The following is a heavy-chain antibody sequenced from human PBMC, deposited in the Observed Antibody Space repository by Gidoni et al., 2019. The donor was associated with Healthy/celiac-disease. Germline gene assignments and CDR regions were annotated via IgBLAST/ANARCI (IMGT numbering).Heavy chain of an antibody. D-gene: IGHD4-4*01. CDR1: GGSFSGYY. J-gene: IGHJ5*02. V-gene: IGHV4-34*01. CDR3: ARGRYHSNYFRVAWFDP. CDR2: INHSGST. Sequence: QVQLQQWGAGLLKPSETLSLTCAVYGGSFSGYYWSRIRQPPGKGLEWIGEINHSGSTNYNPSLKSRVTISVDTSKNQFSLKLSSVTAADTAVYYCARGRYHSNYFRVAWFDPWGQGTLVTVSS.